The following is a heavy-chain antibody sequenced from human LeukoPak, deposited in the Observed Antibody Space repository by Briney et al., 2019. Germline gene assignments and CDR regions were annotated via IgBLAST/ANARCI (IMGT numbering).Heavy chain of an antibody. CDR2: INPNSGGT. V-gene: IGHV1-2*02. CDR3: ASWPLYDILTGYHGGMDV. J-gene: IGHJ6*02. Sequence: ASVKVSCKASGYTFTGYYMHWVRQAPGQGLEWMGWINPNSGGTNYAQKFQGRVTMTRDTSISTAYMELSRLRSDDTAVYYCASWPLYDILTGYHGGMDVWGQGNTVTVSS. CDR1: GYTFTGYY. D-gene: IGHD3-9*01.